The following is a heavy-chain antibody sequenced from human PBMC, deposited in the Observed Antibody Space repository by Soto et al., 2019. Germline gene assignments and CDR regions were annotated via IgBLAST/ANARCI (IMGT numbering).Heavy chain of an antibody. J-gene: IGHJ4*02. D-gene: IGHD6-13*01. Sequence: ASVKVSCKASGYTVTGYYMHCVRQAPGQGLEWMGWSNPNSGGSTYYADSVKGRCTIARDNSKNPLYLQMTTLRAEDTPVYYCAKAVPPPGQELRKNAFDYWGQGTLVTVSS. CDR2: SNPNSGGST. CDR3: AKAVPPPGQELRKNAFDY. CDR1: GYTVTGYY. V-gene: IGHV1-2*02.